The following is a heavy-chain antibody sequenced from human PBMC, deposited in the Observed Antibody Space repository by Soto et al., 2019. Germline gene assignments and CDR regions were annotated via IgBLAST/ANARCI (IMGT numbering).Heavy chain of an antibody. V-gene: IGHV1-24*01. J-gene: IGHJ4*02. CDR1: GYTLTELS. D-gene: IGHD6-13*01. Sequence: ASVKVSCKVSGYTLTELSMHWVRQAPGKWLEWMGGFDPEDGETIYAQKFQGRVTMTEDTSTDTAYMELSSLRSEDTAVYYCATALISSSCFDYWGQGTLVTVSS. CDR2: FDPEDGET. CDR3: ATALISSSCFDY.